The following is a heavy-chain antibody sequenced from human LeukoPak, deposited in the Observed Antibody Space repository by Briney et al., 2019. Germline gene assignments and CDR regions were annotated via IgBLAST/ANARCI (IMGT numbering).Heavy chain of an antibody. CDR3: ARERATTTFDY. D-gene: IGHD1-14*01. CDR2: IIPSFTKV. Sequence: AASVKVSCKASGGSFSTYTFSWVRQAPGQGLEWMGDIIPSFTKVNYAQNFHGRVTITADESTSTAYMELKSLKSEDTAVYFCARERATTTFDYWGQGTLVTVSS. CDR1: GGSFSTYT. V-gene: IGHV1-69*01. J-gene: IGHJ4*02.